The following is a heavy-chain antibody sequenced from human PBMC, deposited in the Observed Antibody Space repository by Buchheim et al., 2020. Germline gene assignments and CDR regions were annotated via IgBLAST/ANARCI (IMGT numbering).Heavy chain of an antibody. J-gene: IGHJ4*02. CDR3: AKGIHDVDTAMVTEDGFDY. CDR1: GFTFSSYA. V-gene: IGHV3-23*01. Sequence: EVQLLESGGGLVQPGGSLRLSCAASGFTFSSYAMSWVRQAPGKGLEWVSAISGSGGSTYYADSVKGRFTISRDNSKNTLYLQMNSLRAEDTAVYYCAKGIHDVDTAMVTEDGFDYWGQGTL. D-gene: IGHD5-18*01. CDR2: ISGSGGST.